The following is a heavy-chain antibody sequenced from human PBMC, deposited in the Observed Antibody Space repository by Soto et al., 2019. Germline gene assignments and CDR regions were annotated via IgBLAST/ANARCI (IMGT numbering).Heavy chain of an antibody. V-gene: IGHV4-30-4*01. Sequence: SETLSLTCTVSGGSISSGDYYWSWIRQPPGKGLEWIGYIYYSGSTYYNPSLKSRVTISVDTSKNQFSLKLSSVTAADTAVYYCARESRSYYGSGSNLGMDVWGQGTTVTVSS. D-gene: IGHD3-10*01. J-gene: IGHJ6*02. CDR1: GGSISSGDYY. CDR3: ARESRSYYGSGSNLGMDV. CDR2: IYYSGST.